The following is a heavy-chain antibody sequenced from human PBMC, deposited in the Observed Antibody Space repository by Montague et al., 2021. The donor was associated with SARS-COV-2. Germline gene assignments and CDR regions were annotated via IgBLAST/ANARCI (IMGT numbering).Heavy chain of an antibody. J-gene: IGHJ4*02. V-gene: IGHV4-61*02. CDR2: IYTGGAT. CDR1: GGSISSGNHY. Sequence: TLSLTCTVSGGSISSGNHYWSWIRQPAGKGLEWIGRIYTGGATTNNPSHNSRATILGDTSKNQFPLMLSSVTAADTAVYYCARGGGGATRYFDSWGQGTLVTVSS. CDR3: ARGGGGATRYFDS. D-gene: IGHD1-26*01.